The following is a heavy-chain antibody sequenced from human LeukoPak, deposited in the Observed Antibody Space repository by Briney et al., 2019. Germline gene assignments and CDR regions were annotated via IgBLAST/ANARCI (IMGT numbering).Heavy chain of an antibody. J-gene: IGHJ3*02. CDR1: GYTFTGYY. D-gene: IGHD1-26*01. CDR3: ARPQPWEYAFDI. CDR2: INPRSGDT. Sequence: ASVKVSCKASGYTFTGYYMHWVRQAPGQGLEWMGRINPRSGDTDYAQEFQGRVTMTRDTSIRTAYMELSRLTSDDTAVYYCARPQPWEYAFDIWGQGTMVTVSS. V-gene: IGHV1-2*06.